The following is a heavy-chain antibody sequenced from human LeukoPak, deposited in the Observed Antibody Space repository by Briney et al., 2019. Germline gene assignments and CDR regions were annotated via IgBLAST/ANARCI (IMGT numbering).Heavy chain of an antibody. CDR1: GYTFSDCY. CDR3: TKGGRIAAAGTDAPKFDY. J-gene: IGHJ4*02. CDR2: VNPNSGGT. Sequence: GASVKVSCKASGYTFSDCYVHWVRQAPGQGLEWMGWVNPNSGGTNCAQKFQGRVTVTRDTSISTVYMELSRLISDDTAVYYCTKGGRIAAAGTDAPKFDYWGQGTLVTVSS. V-gene: IGHV1-2*02. D-gene: IGHD6-13*01.